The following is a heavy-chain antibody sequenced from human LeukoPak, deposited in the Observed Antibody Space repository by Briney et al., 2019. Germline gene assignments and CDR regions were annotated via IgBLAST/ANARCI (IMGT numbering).Heavy chain of an antibody. CDR3: AREGYCNSTSCSLDAFDI. V-gene: IGHV3-21*01. J-gene: IGHJ3*02. CDR1: GFTFSSYS. Sequence: PGGSLRLSCAASGFTFSSYSMNWVRQAPGKGLEWVSSISSSSSYIYYADSVKGRFTISRDNAKNSLYLQMNSLRAEDTAVYFCAREGYCNSTSCSLDAFDIWGQGTMVTVSS. D-gene: IGHD2-2*01. CDR2: ISSSSSYI.